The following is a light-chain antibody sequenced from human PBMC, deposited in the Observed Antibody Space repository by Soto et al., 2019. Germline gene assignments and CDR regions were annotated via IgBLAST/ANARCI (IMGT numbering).Light chain of an antibody. CDR2: AAS. CDR3: QESATTRWA. J-gene: IGKJ1*01. V-gene: IGKV1-39*01. CDR1: QNITNF. Sequence: DLQLPQSPSSLSASLGDSFAIAWRASQNITNFLNWYQHNPGKAPNLLIFAASHLQSGVSSRFSGSGSGTDFTLTISSLHPEDFATFYCQESATTRWAVGEGNKVDIK.